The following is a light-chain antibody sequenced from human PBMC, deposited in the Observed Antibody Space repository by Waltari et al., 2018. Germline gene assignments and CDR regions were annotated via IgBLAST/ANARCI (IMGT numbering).Light chain of an antibody. V-gene: IGLV2-14*03. CDR1: NSDLGDYNF. J-gene: IGLJ3*02. Sequence: QSALIHPASVSGSPGQSITIPCTGGNSDLGDYNFVSWYQQHPGKAPKLLIYDVSSQASGVSIRVSGSKSGNSASLTVCGLQTEDVADYYCSSDTSRNAWLFGEGTNVTVL. CDR2: DVS. CDR3: SSDTSRNAWL.